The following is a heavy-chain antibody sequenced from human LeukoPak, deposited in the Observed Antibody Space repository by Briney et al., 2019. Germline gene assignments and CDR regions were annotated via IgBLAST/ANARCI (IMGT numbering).Heavy chain of an antibody. CDR2: IYYSGST. CDR3: ARGVGAIAYFDY. CDR1: GGSISSYY. J-gene: IGHJ4*02. D-gene: IGHD1-26*01. V-gene: IGHV4-59*01. Sequence: KPSETLSLTCTVSGGSISSYYWSWIGQPPGKGLEWIGYIYYSGSTNYNPSLKSRVTISVDTSKNQFSLKLSSVTAADTAVYYCARGVGAIAYFDYWGQGTLVTVSS.